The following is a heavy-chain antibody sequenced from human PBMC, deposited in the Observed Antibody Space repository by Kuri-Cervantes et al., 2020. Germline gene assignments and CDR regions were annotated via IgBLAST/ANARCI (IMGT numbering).Heavy chain of an antibody. CDR3: ARHEGHGPPETRYYYMDV. CDR2: IYPGDSDT. J-gene: IGHJ6*03. D-gene: IGHD1-7*01. Sequence: GESLKISCKGSGYSFTSYWIGWVRQVPGKGLEWMGIIYPGDSDTRYSPSFQGQVTISADKSISTAYLQWSSLKASDTAMYYCARHEGHGPPETRYYYMDVWGKGTTVTVSS. V-gene: IGHV5-51*01. CDR1: GYSFTSYW.